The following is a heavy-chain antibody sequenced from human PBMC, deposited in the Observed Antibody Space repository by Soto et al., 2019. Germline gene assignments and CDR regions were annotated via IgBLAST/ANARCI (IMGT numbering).Heavy chain of an antibody. D-gene: IGHD6-13*01. CDR1: GVSISSGNW. V-gene: IGHV4-4*02. Sequence: ASETLSLTCAVSGVSISSGNWWTWVRQTPQRGLEYIGEIFHDGTANYYPSFERRVAISVDTSKNQFSLKLSSVTAADTAVYYCARDGVPLDSSSWYYFDYWGQGTLVTVSS. J-gene: IGHJ4*02. CDR3: ARDGVPLDSSSWYYFDY. CDR2: IFHDGTA.